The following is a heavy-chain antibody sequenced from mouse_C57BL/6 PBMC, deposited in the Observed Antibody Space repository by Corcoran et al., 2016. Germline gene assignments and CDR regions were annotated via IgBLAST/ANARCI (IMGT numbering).Heavy chain of an antibody. CDR3: ARSGDGYKYAMDY. V-gene: IGHV9-3*01. D-gene: IGHD2-3*01. Sequence: QIQLVQSGPELKKPGETVKISCKASGYTFTTYGMRWVKQAPGKGLKWMGWINTYSGVPTYADDFKGRFAFSLETSASTAYLQINNLKNEDTATYFCARSGDGYKYAMDYWGQGTSVTVSS. CDR1: GYTFTTYG. J-gene: IGHJ4*01. CDR2: INTYSGVP.